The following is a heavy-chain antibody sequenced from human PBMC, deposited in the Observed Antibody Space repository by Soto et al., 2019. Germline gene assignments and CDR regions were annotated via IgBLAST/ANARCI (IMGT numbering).Heavy chain of an antibody. V-gene: IGHV4-34*01. J-gene: IGHJ5*02. CDR1: GGSFSGYY. Sequence: PSETLSLTCAVYGGSFSGYYWSWIRQPPGKGLEWIGEINHSGSTNYNPSLKSRVTISVDTSKNQFSLKLSSVTAADTAVYYRARGVVYYYDSSGYRNWFDPWGQGTLVTVSS. D-gene: IGHD3-22*01. CDR2: INHSGST. CDR3: ARGVVYYYDSSGYRNWFDP.